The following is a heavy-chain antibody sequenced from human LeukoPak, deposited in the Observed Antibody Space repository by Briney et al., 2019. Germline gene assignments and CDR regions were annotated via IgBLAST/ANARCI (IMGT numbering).Heavy chain of an antibody. D-gene: IGHD1-26*01. Sequence: ASVKVSCKASGYTFTGYYMHWVRQAPGQGLEWMGWINPNSGGTNYAQKFQGRVTMTRDTSISTAYMELSRLRSDDTAVYYCARESVSAGASDAFDIWGQGTMVTVSS. CDR1: GYTFTGYY. V-gene: IGHV1-2*02. J-gene: IGHJ3*02. CDR3: ARESVSAGASDAFDI. CDR2: INPNSGGT.